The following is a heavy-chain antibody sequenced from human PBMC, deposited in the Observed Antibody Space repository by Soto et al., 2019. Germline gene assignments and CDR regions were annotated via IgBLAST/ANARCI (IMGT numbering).Heavy chain of an antibody. CDR2: INHSGSI. J-gene: IGHJ4*02. CDR1: GESLTGYY. CDR3: ARRRVAARSYYFDS. D-gene: IGHD6-6*01. Sequence: QVQLQQWGAGLLKPSETLALNCGVYGESLTGYYWSWIRQPPGKALEWIGEINHSGSINYIPSLKSRLTISVDTSNNQFSLRLRSVTAADAAVYYCARRRVAARSYYFDSWGQGNLVPVSS. V-gene: IGHV4-34*01.